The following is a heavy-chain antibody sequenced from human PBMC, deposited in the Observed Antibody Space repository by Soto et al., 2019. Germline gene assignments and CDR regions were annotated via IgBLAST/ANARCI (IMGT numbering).Heavy chain of an antibody. Sequence: PWETLSLTCSVSGGSISSYYWSWIRQPPEKVLEWVGYVYYSGSTNYNPSLKGRGTISVDTSKNQFSLTLSSVTGADTAMYFCARDRNWKGCYGMDVWGQGTTVPVSS. CDR1: GGSISSYY. J-gene: IGHJ6*02. D-gene: IGHD1-1*01. CDR3: ARDRNWKGCYGMDV. V-gene: IGHV4-59*01. CDR2: VYYSGST.